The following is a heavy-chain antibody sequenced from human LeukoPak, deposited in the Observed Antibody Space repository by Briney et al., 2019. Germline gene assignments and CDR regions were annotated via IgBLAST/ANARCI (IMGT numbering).Heavy chain of an antibody. J-gene: IGHJ4*02. CDR2: ISAYNGNT. Sequence: GASVKVSCKASGYTFTSYGISWVRRAPGQGLEWMGWISAYNGNTNYAQKLQGRVTMTTDTSTSTAYMELRSLRSDDTAVYYCARVIKDSSGWYYFDYWGQGTLVTVSS. CDR3: ARVIKDSSGWYYFDY. V-gene: IGHV1-18*01. D-gene: IGHD6-19*01. CDR1: GYTFTSYG.